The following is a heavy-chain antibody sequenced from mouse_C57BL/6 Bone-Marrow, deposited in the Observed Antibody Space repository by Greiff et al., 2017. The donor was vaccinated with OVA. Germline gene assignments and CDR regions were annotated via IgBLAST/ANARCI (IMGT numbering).Heavy chain of an antibody. D-gene: IGHD1-1*01. V-gene: IGHV5-12*01. CDR2: ISNGGGST. Sequence: EVKLMESGGGLVQPGGSLKLSCAASGFTFSDYYMYWVRQTPEKRLEWVAYISNGGGSTYYPDTVKGRFTISRDNAKNTLYLQMSRLKSEDTAMYYCARVITTVVAEDWYFDVWGTGTTVTVSS. CDR3: ARVITTVVAEDWYFDV. CDR1: GFTFSDYY. J-gene: IGHJ1*03.